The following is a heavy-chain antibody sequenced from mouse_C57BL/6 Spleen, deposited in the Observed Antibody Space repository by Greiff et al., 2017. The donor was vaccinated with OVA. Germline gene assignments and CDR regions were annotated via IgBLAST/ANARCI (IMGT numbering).Heavy chain of an antibody. J-gene: IGHJ2*01. V-gene: IGHV5-4*03. CDR2: ISDGGSYT. CDR1: GFTFSSYA. CDR3: ARAPLYYGSPGYFDY. Sequence: EVKLVESGGGLVKPGGSLKLSCAASGFTFSSYAMSWVRQTPEKRLEWVATISDGGSYTYYPDNVKGRFTISRDNAKNNLYLQMSHLKSEDTAMYYCARAPLYYGSPGYFDYWGQGTTLTVSS. D-gene: IGHD1-1*01.